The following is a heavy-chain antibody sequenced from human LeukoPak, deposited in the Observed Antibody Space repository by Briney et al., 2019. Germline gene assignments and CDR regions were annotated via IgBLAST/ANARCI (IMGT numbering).Heavy chain of an antibody. CDR2: INHSGST. Sequence: PSETLSLTCAVYGGSFSGYYWSWIRQPPGKGLEWIGEINHSGSTNYNPSLKSRVTISVDTSKNQFSLKLSSVTAADTAVYYSARVGYCSSTSCFPADYWGQGTLVTVSS. J-gene: IGHJ4*02. V-gene: IGHV4-34*01. D-gene: IGHD2-2*01. CDR3: ARVGYCSSTSCFPADY. CDR1: GGSFSGYY.